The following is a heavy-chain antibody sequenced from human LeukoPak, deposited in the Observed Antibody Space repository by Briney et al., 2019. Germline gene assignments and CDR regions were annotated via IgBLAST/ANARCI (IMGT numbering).Heavy chain of an antibody. CDR3: AKERNKWELLADY. Sequence: PSETLSLTCAVYGGSFSGYYWSWVRQAPGKGLEWVSAISGSGGSTYYADSVKGRFTISRDNSKNTLYLQMNSLRAEDTAVYYCAKERNKWELLADYWGQGTLVTVSS. D-gene: IGHD1-26*01. V-gene: IGHV3-23*01. J-gene: IGHJ4*02. CDR1: GGSFSGYY. CDR2: ISGSGGST.